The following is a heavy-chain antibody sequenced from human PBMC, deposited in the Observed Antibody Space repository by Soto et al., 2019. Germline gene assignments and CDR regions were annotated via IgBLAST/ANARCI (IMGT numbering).Heavy chain of an antibody. CDR2: VYYSGST. CDR3: ERGRAGFSWSGRTDHWFDT. V-gene: IGHV4-31*03. D-gene: IGHD3-3*01. CDR1: GGSISRGGYY. J-gene: IGHJ5*02. Sequence: PSDTLALTSTFSGGSISRGGYYWSWIRHHPGKGLERVGCVYYSGSTYYNASLKSRVTISVDTSKNQFSLKLSAVTDADMAVYYCERGRAGFSWSGRTDHWFDTRGQATLATVAS.